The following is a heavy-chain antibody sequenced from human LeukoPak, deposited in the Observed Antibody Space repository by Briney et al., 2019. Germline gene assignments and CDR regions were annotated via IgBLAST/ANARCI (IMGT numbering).Heavy chain of an antibody. J-gene: IGHJ3*02. V-gene: IGHV1-69*13. CDR1: GGNFNNYA. Sequence: SVKLSCKASGGNFNNYAINWVRQAPGQGLEWLGGVIPMFGSVNYAQKFQGRVTITEDGITSIAYMELGSLTSDDTAVYYCARGRELLGIQCAFDIWGQGTVVTVAS. CDR2: VIPMFGSV. D-gene: IGHD1-26*01. CDR3: ARGRELLGIQCAFDI.